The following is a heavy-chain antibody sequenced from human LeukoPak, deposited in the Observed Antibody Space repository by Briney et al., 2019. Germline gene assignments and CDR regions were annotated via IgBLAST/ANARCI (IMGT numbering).Heavy chain of an antibody. CDR3: ARAPISSSAFDI. Sequence: SETLSLTCAVYGGSFSGYYWSWIRQPPGKGLEWIGEINHSGSTNYNPSLKSRVTISVDTSKNQFSLKLGSVTAADTAVYYCARAPISSSAFDIWGQGTMVTVSS. CDR1: GGSFSGYY. V-gene: IGHV4-34*01. CDR2: INHSGST. D-gene: IGHD3-3*01. J-gene: IGHJ3*02.